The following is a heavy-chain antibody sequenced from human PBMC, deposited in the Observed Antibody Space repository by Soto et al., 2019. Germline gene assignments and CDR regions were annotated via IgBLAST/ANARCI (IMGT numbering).Heavy chain of an antibody. CDR1: GYTFTSYA. D-gene: IGHD2-2*01. CDR3: AREDIVVVPAAIGPDYNWFDP. J-gene: IGHJ5*02. CDR2: INAGNGNT. Sequence: ASVKVSCKASGYTFTSYAMHCVRQAPGQRLEWMGWINAGNGNTKYSQKFQGRVTITRDTSASTAYMELSSLRSEDTAVYYCAREDIVVVPAAIGPDYNWFDPWGQGTLVTVSS. V-gene: IGHV1-3*01.